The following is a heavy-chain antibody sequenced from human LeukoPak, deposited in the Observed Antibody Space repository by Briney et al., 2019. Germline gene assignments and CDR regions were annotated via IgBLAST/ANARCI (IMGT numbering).Heavy chain of an antibody. J-gene: IGHJ6*03. Sequence: ASVKVSCKASGYTFTGYYMHWVRQAPGQGLEWMGWINPNSGGTNYAQKFQGRVTMTRDTSISTAYMELSRLRSDDTAVYYCARDQPDYSSYYMDVWGKGTTVTVSS. D-gene: IGHD4-11*01. CDR2: INPNSGGT. CDR1: GYTFTGYY. CDR3: ARDQPDYSSYYMDV. V-gene: IGHV1-2*02.